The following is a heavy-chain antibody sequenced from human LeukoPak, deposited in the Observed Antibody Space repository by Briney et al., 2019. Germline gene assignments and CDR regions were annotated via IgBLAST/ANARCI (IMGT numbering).Heavy chain of an antibody. V-gene: IGHV1-18*01. CDR2: ISAYNGNT. D-gene: IGHD3-16*01. Sequence: GASVKVSCKASGYTFTSYGISWVRQAPGQGLEWMGWISAYNGNTNYAQKLQGRVTMTRNTSISTAYMELSSLRSEDTAVYYCARSDYVWGSFLWGQGTLVTVSS. CDR1: GYTFTSYG. CDR3: ARSDYVWGSFL. J-gene: IGHJ4*02.